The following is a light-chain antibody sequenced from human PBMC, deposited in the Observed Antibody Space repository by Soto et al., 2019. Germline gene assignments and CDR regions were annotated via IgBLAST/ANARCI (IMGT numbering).Light chain of an antibody. V-gene: IGKV3-15*01. CDR3: QQYNNWPPMA. CDR2: GAS. J-gene: IGKJ1*01. Sequence: EIVMTQSPATLSVSPGERATLSCRASQSVSSNLAWYQQKPGQAPRLLIYGASTRATGIPARFSGSGSGTEFTLTISSLQSEDLAVYYCQQYNNWPPMAFGQATKVEIK. CDR1: QSVSSN.